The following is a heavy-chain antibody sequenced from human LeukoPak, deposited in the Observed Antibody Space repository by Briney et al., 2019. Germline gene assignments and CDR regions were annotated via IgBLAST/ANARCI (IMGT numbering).Heavy chain of an antibody. CDR1: GFTFSDHY. Sequence: LRLSCAASGFTFSDHYMDWLRQPPGKGLEWIGYIYYSGSTYYNPSLKSRGTISLDTSENQFSLKLSSVTAADTAVYYCARGGGYCSGGSCYTDAFDIWGQGTMVTVSS. J-gene: IGHJ3*02. D-gene: IGHD2-15*01. V-gene: IGHV4-30-4*08. CDR3: ARGGGYCSGGSCYTDAFDI. CDR2: IYYSGST.